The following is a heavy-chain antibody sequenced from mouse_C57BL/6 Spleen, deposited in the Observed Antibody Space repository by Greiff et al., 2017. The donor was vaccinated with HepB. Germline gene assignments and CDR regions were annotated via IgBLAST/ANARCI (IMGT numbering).Heavy chain of an antibody. J-gene: IGHJ2*01. Sequence: VQLQQSGPELVKPGASVKISCKASGYTFTDYYMNWVKQSHGKSLEWIGDINPNNGGTSYNQKFKGKATLTVDKSSSTAYMELRSLTSEDSAVYYCARSDPHFDYWGQGTTLTVSS. V-gene: IGHV1-26*01. CDR2: INPNNGGT. CDR1: GYTFTDYY. CDR3: ARSDPHFDY.